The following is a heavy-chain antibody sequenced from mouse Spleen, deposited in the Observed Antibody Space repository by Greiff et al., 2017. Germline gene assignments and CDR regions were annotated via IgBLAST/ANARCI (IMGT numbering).Heavy chain of an antibody. J-gene: IGHJ4*01. CDR3: ARGHYAMDY. CDR1: GFTFSSYA. CDR2: ISDGGSYT. Sequence: EVKLMESGGGLVKPGGSLKLSCAASGFTFSSYAMSWVRQTPEKRLEWVATISDGGSYTYYPDNVKGRFTISRDNAKNNLYLQMSHLKSEDTAMYYCARGHYAMDYWGQGTSVTVSS. V-gene: IGHV5-4*03.